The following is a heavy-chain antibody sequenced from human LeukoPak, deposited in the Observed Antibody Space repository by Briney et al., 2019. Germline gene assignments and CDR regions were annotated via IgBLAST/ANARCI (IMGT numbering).Heavy chain of an antibody. V-gene: IGHV4-34*01. CDR3: ARTLRGQNYYGYLDY. Sequence: PSETLSLTCAVYGGSFSGYYWSWIRQPPGKGLEWIGEINHSGSTNYNPSLKSRVTISVDTSKNQFSLKLSSVTAADTAVYYCARTLRGQNYYGYLDYWGQGTLVTVSS. CDR1: GGSFSGYY. CDR2: INHSGST. D-gene: IGHD4-17*01. J-gene: IGHJ4*02.